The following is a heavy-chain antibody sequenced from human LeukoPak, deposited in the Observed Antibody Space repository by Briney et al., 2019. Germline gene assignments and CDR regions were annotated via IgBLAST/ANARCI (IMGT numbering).Heavy chain of an antibody. CDR2: IRYDGSNK. CDR1: GFTFSNAW. Sequence: GGSLRLSCAASGFTFSNAWMSWVRQAPGKGLEWVAFIRYDGSNKYYADSVKGRFTISRDNSKNTLYLQMNSLRAEDTAVYYCAKDPTDGSGYYMDVWGKGTTVTISS. D-gene: IGHD3-10*01. V-gene: IGHV3-30*02. J-gene: IGHJ6*03. CDR3: AKDPTDGSGYYMDV.